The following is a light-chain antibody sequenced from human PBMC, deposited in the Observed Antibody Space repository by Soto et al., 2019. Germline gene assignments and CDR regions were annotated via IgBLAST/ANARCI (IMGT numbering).Light chain of an antibody. Sequence: VVTQSPATLSVFPGETATLSCRASQSVSSDLAWYQQRPGQAPRLLIYGASTRATGIPARFRGSGSGTEFRLTISSLQFEDFATYYCQQYNTWHPKMAFGRGTKVESK. V-gene: IGKV3-15*01. CDR3: QQYNTWHPKMA. CDR1: QSVSSD. CDR2: GAS. J-gene: IGKJ1*01.